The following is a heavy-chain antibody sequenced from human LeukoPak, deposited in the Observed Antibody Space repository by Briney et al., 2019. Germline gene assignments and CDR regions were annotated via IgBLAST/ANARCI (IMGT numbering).Heavy chain of an antibody. J-gene: IGHJ4*02. Sequence: GASVKVSCKASGYTFTSYGISWVRQAPGQGLEWMGWISAYNGNTNYAQKLQGRVTMTTDTSTSTAYMELRSLRSDNTAVYYCARGTPLVWELQPFDYWGQGTLVTVSS. V-gene: IGHV1-18*01. CDR2: ISAYNGNT. CDR3: ARGTPLVWELQPFDY. D-gene: IGHD1-26*01. CDR1: GYTFTSYG.